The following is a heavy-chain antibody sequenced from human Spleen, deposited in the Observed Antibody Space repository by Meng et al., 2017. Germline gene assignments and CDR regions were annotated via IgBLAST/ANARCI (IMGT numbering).Heavy chain of an antibody. J-gene: IGHJ4*02. CDR2: IDPRSGDT. CDR3: VRDEDISAAGKLFGDY. V-gene: IGHV1-2*06. CDR1: GYTFTAYW. D-gene: IGHD6-13*01. Sequence: QSGADANNPGASVKVSCKPAGYTFTAYWLHWVRQAPGQGLDWMGRIDPRSGDTQYAQKFQGRVTMTRDTSISTTYMELSRLRSDDTAVYYCVRDEDISAAGKLFGDYWGQGTLVTVSS.